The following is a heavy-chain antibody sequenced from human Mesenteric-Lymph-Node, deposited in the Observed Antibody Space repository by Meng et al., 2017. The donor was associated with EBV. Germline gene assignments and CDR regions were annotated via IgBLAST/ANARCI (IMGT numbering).Heavy chain of an antibody. Sequence: QVQLQESCPGLVKPSQTLSLTCAVSGGSISGSPYYWSWIRQSPGKGLEWIGYSSGNTYYNPSLKSRVSISLDTSKNQFFLKLTSVTAADTAVYYCARGNYNFGQNFDYWGQGTRVTCYS. V-gene: IGHV4-30-4*01. CDR2: YSSGNT. J-gene: IGHJ4*02. CDR3: ARGNYNFGQNFDY. D-gene: IGHD1-1*01. CDR1: GGSISGSPYY.